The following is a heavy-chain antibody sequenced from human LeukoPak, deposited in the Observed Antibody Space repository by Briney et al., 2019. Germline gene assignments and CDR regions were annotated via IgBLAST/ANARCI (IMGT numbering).Heavy chain of an antibody. J-gene: IGHJ4*02. CDR3: AREMGLGKLSKLDY. Sequence: GASVKVSCKASGYTFTGYYMHWVRQAPGQGLEWMGWINPNSGGTNYAQKFQGRVTMTRDTSISTAYMELSRLRSDDTAVYYCAREMGLGKLSKLDYWGQGTLVTVSS. CDR2: INPNSGGT. V-gene: IGHV1-2*02. CDR1: GYTFTGYY. D-gene: IGHD7-27*01.